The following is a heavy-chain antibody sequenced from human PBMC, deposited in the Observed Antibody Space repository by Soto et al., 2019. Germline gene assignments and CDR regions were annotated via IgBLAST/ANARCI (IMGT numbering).Heavy chain of an antibody. Sequence: VGSLRLSCAASGFTFSSYGMHWVRQAPGKGLEWVAVIWYDGSNKYYAGSVKGRFTISRDNSKNTLYLQMNSLRAEDTAVYYCARDVYQQWLAEAPVPWGQGTLVTVSS. CDR2: IWYDGSNK. D-gene: IGHD6-19*01. CDR1: GFTFSSYG. CDR3: ARDVYQQWLAEAPVP. V-gene: IGHV3-33*01. J-gene: IGHJ5*02.